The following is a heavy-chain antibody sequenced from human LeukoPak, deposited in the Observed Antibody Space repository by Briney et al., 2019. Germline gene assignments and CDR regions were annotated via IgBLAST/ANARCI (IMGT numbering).Heavy chain of an antibody. CDR2: IYYSGST. Sequence: SETLSLTCTVSGGSISSYYWSWVRQPPGKGLEWIGYIYYSGSTNYNPSLKSRVTISVDTSKNQFSLKLSSVTAADTAVYYCARSVWGYDAFDIWGQGTMVTVSS. D-gene: IGHD2-8*01. V-gene: IGHV4-59*01. J-gene: IGHJ3*02. CDR3: ARSVWGYDAFDI. CDR1: GGSISSYY.